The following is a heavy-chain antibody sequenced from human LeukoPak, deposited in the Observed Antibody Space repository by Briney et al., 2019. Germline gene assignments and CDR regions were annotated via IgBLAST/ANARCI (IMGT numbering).Heavy chain of an antibody. Sequence: GGSLRLSCIASGFTFSNYGMHWVRQAPGKGLEWVAFIRYDGSNKYYADSVKGRFTISRDNSKNTLYLQMNSLRAEDTAVYYCAKDEAGDYVWGSYRSDYWGQGTLVTVSS. J-gene: IGHJ4*02. V-gene: IGHV3-30*02. CDR1: GFTFSNYG. D-gene: IGHD3-16*02. CDR3: AKDEAGDYVWGSYRSDY. CDR2: IRYDGSNK.